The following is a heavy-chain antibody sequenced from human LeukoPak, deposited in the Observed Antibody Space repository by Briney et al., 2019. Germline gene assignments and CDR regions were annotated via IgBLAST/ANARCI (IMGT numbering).Heavy chain of an antibody. J-gene: IGHJ6*03. CDR2: IIPIFGTA. Sequence: ASVKVSCKASGGTFSSYAISWVRQAPGQGLEWMGGIIPIFGTANYAQKFQGRVTITADKSTSTAYMELSSLRSEDTAVYYCARDRWVGATSPNAYYYYYMDVWGKGTTVTVS. CDR1: GGTFSSYA. V-gene: IGHV1-69*06. CDR3: ARDRWVGATSPNAYYYYYMDV. D-gene: IGHD1-26*01.